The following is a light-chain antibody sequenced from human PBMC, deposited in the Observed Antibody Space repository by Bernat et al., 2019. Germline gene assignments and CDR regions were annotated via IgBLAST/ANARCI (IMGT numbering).Light chain of an antibody. V-gene: IGLV4-69*01. CDR3: QTWGTGIRV. J-gene: IGLJ3*02. Sequence: QVVLTQSPSASASLGASVKLTCTLSSGHSNYVIAWHQQHPEKGPRYLMNLNSDGRHNKGDGIPDRFSGSGSGAECYLTISSLQPEDEADYYCQTWGTGIRVFGGGTKLTVL. CDR2: LNSDGRH. CDR1: SGHSNYV.